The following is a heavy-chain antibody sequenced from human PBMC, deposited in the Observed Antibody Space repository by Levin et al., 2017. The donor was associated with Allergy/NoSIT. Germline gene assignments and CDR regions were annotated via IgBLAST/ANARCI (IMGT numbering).Heavy chain of an antibody. V-gene: IGHV1-2*02. Sequence: GESLKISCKASRYIFSDYFIHWVRQAPGQGLEWMGWINPHSGDTKYAQEFQGSVTMTRDTSISTAYMELTRLTSDETAVYYCARDLYNDDSVCGYWGQGTLVNVFS. CDR1: RYIFSDYF. J-gene: IGHJ4*02. CDR3: ARDLYNDDSVCGY. CDR2: INPHSGDT. D-gene: IGHD3-22*01.